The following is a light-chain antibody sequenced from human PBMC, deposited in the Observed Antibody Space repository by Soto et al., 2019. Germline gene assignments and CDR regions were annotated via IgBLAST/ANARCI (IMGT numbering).Light chain of an antibody. CDR3: SSYGGFNNVL. V-gene: IGLV1-40*01. CDR1: SSNIGAGYD. CDR2: GNS. Sequence: QSVLTQPPSVSGAPGQRVTISCTGSSSNIGAGYDVHWYQQLPGTAPKLLIYGNSNRPSGVPDRFSGSKSGNTASLTVSGLQTEDEADYYCSSYGGFNNVLFGGGTKLTVL. J-gene: IGLJ2*01.